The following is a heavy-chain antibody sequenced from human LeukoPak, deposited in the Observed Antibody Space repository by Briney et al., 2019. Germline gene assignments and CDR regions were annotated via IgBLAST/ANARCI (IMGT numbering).Heavy chain of an antibody. CDR3: AKDPPTTGTTFDN. D-gene: IGHD1-1*01. CDR1: GYTFTSFD. V-gene: IGHV1-8*01. J-gene: IGHJ4*02. Sequence: ASVKVSCKASGYTFTSFDINWVRQATGQGLEWMGWMNPNSGNTGYAQKFQGRVTITRNTSISTAYMELSSLRSEDTAVYYCAKDPPTTGTTFDNWGRGTLVTVSS. CDR2: MNPNSGNT.